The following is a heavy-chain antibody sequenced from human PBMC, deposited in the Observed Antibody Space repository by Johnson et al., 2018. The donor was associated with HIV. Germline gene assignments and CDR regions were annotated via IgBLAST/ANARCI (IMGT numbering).Heavy chain of an antibody. D-gene: IGHD6-13*01. V-gene: IGHV3-53*01. CDR1: GFTVSSNY. CDR2: ISSGSPI. Sequence: EVQLVESGGGLIQPGGSLRLSCAASGFTVSSNYMSWVRQAPGKGLEWVSVISSGSPIYYADSVKGRFTISRDNAKNSLYLQMNSLRAEDTAVYYCASPATQQLVPVDAFDIWGQGTMVTVSS. J-gene: IGHJ3*02. CDR3: ASPATQQLVPVDAFDI.